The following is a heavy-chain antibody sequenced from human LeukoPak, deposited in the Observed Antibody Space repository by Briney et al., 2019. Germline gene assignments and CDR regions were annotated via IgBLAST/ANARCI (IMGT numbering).Heavy chain of an antibody. CDR3: ARMGWTIDI. D-gene: IGHD6-19*01. Sequence: ASVKVSCKASGYTFTGYYMHWVRQAPGQGLEWMGWINPNSGGTNYAQKFQGRVTITRNTSISTAYMELSSLRSEDTAVYYCARMGWTIDIWGQGTMVTVSS. J-gene: IGHJ3*02. CDR1: GYTFTGYY. V-gene: IGHV1-2*02. CDR2: INPNSGGT.